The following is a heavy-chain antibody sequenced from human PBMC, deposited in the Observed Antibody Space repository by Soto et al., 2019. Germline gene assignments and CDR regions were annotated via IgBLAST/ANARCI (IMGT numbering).Heavy chain of an antibody. CDR2: ITTSGSNL. Sequence: EVQLVESGGGLVKPGGSLRLSCAASGFTFSTYSMNWVRQAPGKGLEWVSSITTSGSNLYYADSVKGRFTISRDNAKNSRYLQMNSLRAEDTAVYYCAREYYYGSGNYYPAWFDPWGQGTLVTVSS. D-gene: IGHD3-10*01. CDR1: GFTFSTYS. J-gene: IGHJ5*02. V-gene: IGHV3-21*02. CDR3: AREYYYGSGNYYPAWFDP.